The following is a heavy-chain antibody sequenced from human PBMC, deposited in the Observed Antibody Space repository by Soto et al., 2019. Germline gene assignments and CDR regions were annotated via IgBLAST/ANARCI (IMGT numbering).Heavy chain of an antibody. J-gene: IGHJ4*02. CDR1: GISFDDYA. V-gene: IGHV3-9*01. CDR2: INWDSGDI. Sequence: PGGSLRLSCVVSGISFDDYAMHWVRQVPGKGLEWVPGINWDSGDIGYADSVKGRFTISRDNAKNSLYLQMNSLKTEDTALYYCAKDTAPGFYDANGHLDYWGQGTPVTVSS. D-gene: IGHD2-8*01. CDR3: AKDTAPGFYDANGHLDY.